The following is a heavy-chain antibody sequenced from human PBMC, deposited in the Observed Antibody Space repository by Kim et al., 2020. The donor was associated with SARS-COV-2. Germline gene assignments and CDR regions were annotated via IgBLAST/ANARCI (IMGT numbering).Heavy chain of an antibody. CDR1: GFTFSSYG. J-gene: IGHJ4*02. D-gene: IGHD4-17*01. V-gene: IGHV3-30*03. Sequence: GGSLRLSCAASGFTFSSYGMHWVRQAPGKGLEWVAVISYDGSNKYYADSVKGQFTISRDNSKNTLYLQMNSLRAEDTAVYYCRGDDYGNWGQGTLVTVSS. CDR3: RGDDYGN. CDR2: ISYDGSNK.